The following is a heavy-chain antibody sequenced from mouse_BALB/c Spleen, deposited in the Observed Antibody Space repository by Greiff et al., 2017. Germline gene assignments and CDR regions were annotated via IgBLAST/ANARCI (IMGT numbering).Heavy chain of an antibody. CDR1: GFTFSSYA. D-gene: IGHD2-1*01. J-gene: IGHJ4*01. CDR3: AREDGNSVGDD. CDR2: ISSGGSYT. V-gene: IGHV5-9-4*01. Sequence: EVQRVESGGGLVKPGGSLKLSCAASGFTFSSYAMSWVRQSPEKRLEWVAEISSGGSYTYYPDTVTGRFTISRDNAKNTLYLEMSSLRSEDTAMYYCAREDGNSVGDDWGQGTSVTVSS.